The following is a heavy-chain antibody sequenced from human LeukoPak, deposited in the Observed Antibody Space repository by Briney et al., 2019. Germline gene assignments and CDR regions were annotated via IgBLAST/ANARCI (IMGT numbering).Heavy chain of an antibody. V-gene: IGHV3-21*01. CDR1: GFTFSSYT. Sequence: KSGGSLRLSCAASGFTFSSYTMNWVRQAPGKGLEWVASISRNSTYIHYADSVKGRFTISRDNARNSLFLQMNSLRAEDTAIYYCASDEGNYFDYWGQGTLVTVSS. CDR2: ISRNSTYI. CDR3: ASDEGNYFDY. J-gene: IGHJ4*02.